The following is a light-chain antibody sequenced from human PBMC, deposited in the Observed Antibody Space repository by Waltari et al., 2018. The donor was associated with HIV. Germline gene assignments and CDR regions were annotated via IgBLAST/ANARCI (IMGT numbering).Light chain of an antibody. CDR3: SSYAGSNNFYVV. J-gene: IGLJ2*01. V-gene: IGLV2-8*01. CDR2: EVS. Sequence: QSALTQPPAASGSPGQSVTISCTGTSSDVGGYNYVSWYQQHPGKAPNLMIYEVSKRTSGSPGRFSGSNAGNTAALTVSGLQAEDESDYYCSSYAGSNNFYVVFGGGTKLTVL. CDR1: SSDVGGYNY.